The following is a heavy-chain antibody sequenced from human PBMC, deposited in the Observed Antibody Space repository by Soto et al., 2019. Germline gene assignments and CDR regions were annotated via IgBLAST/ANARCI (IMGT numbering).Heavy chain of an antibody. CDR1: GFTFSNAW. D-gene: IGHD6-6*01. V-gene: IGHV3-15*01. CDR2: IKSKADGGTT. Sequence: GGSLRLSCAASGFTFSNAWMSWVRQAPGKGLEWVGRIKSKADGGTTEYAAPVQGRFTISRDDSKNTLYVQMNSLKTEDTAVYYCTTEGRLIAAAVSDCWGQGTLVTVSS. CDR3: TTEGRLIAAAVSDC. J-gene: IGHJ4*02.